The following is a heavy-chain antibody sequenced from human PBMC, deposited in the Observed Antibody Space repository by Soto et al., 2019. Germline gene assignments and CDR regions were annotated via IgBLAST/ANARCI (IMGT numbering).Heavy chain of an antibody. CDR3: ARDLRDYDFWSGYYGPLDY. V-gene: IGHV4-38-2*02. D-gene: IGHD3-3*01. CDR1: GYSISSGYY. CDR2: IYHSGST. J-gene: IGHJ4*02. Sequence: SETLSLTCAVSGYSISSGYYWGWIRQPPGKGLEWIGSIYHSGSTYYNPSLKSRVTISVDTSKNQFSPKLSSVTAADTAVYYCARDLRDYDFWSGYYGPLDYWGQGTLVTVSS.